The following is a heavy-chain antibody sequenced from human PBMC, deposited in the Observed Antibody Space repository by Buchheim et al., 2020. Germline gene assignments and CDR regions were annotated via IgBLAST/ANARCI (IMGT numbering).Heavy chain of an antibody. CDR2: IDWDEDE. CDR1: GFSLSTNRMC. CDR3: ARSPTDYFYQYGMDV. Sequence: QVTLRESGPALVKPTQTLTLTCSFSGFSLSTNRMCVSWMRQPPGKALEWLARIDWDEDEYYSASLRARPTISKDTSRNQVVLTLTNVGPADTGTYYCARSPTDYFYQYGMDVWGQGTT. J-gene: IGHJ6*02. V-gene: IGHV2-70*15.